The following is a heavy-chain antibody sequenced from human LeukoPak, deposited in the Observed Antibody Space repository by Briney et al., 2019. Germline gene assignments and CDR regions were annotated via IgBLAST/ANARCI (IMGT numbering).Heavy chain of an antibody. CDR2: INHSGST. J-gene: IGHJ4*02. D-gene: IGHD6-13*01. CDR1: GGSFSGYY. V-gene: IGHV4-34*01. CDR3: ARDRGPAAVPFDY. Sequence: SETLSLTCAVYGGSFSGYYWSWIRQPPGKGLEWIGEINHSGSTNYNPSLKSRVTISVDTSKNQFSLKLSSVTPEDTAVYYCARDRGPAAVPFDYWGQGTLVSVSS.